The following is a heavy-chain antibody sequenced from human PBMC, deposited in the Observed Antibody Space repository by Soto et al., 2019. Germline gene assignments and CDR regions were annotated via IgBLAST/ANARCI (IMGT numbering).Heavy chain of an antibody. CDR1: GYTFTSYG. CDR3: ARDLPLLNQDCTNGVCFSSYFFDY. CDR2: ISAYNGNT. J-gene: IGHJ4*02. Sequence: ASVKVSCKASGYTFTSYGISWVRQAPGQGLEWMGWISAYNGNTNYAQKLQGRVTMTTDTSTSTAYMELRSLRSDDTAVYYCARDLPLLNQDCTNGVCFSSYFFDYWGQGTLVTVSS. D-gene: IGHD2-8*01. V-gene: IGHV1-18*01.